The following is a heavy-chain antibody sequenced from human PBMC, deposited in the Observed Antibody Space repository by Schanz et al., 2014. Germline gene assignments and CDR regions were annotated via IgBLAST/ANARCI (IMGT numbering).Heavy chain of an antibody. CDR2: ICSSGNTI. CDR3: AKDLLYGAPMPLNHLDY. Sequence: DVQLLESGGGLVQPGGSLRLSCAASGFTFSSYAMSWVRQAPGKGLEWVSYICSSGNTIYYADSVKGRFTISRDNAKNSLYLQMNSLRAEDTAVYYCAKDLLYGAPMPLNHLDYWGQGTLVTVSS. CDR1: GFTFSSYA. D-gene: IGHD2-2*01. J-gene: IGHJ4*02. V-gene: IGHV3-48*04.